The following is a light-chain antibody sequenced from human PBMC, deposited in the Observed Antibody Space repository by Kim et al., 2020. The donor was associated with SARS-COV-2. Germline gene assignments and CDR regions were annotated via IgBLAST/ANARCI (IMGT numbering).Light chain of an antibody. CDR1: SGHRSHA. CDR3: QNWGTGNWV. J-gene: IGLJ3*02. CDR2: LNRDGSR. Sequence: SVQPTCTPSSGHRSHAHALHQQQAEKGPRYLMKLNRDGSRSKGDGIPACVSGSSSGAERYLPISSLQSEDEADYYCQNWGTGNWVFGGGTQLTVL. V-gene: IGLV4-69*01.